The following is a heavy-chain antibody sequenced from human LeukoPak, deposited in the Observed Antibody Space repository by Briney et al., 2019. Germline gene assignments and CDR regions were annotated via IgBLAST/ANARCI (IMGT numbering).Heavy chain of an antibody. D-gene: IGHD2-2*01. V-gene: IGHV3-53*01. Sequence: GGSLRLSCADSAFTVNNKYMSWVRQAPGQGLEWVSVIYSDGTTYYADSVQGRFTISTDNSRNTLYLQMTSLRAEDTAVYYCAREDCSSTSCYDPSVSDYWGQGTLVTVSS. CDR2: IYSDGTT. CDR3: AREDCSSTSCYDPSVSDY. J-gene: IGHJ4*02. CDR1: AFTVNNKY.